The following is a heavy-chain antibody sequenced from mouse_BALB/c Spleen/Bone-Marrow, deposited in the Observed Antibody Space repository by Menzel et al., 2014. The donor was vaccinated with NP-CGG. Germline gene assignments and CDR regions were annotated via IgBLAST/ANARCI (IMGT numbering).Heavy chain of an antibody. V-gene: IGHV10S3*01. CDR1: GFTFNTNA. J-gene: IGHJ4*01. Sequence: EVQGVESGGGLVQPKGSLKLSCAASGFTFNTNAMDWVRQAPGKGLEWVARIRSKSNNYATYYADSVEDRFTISRDDSQSMLYLQMNNLKTEDTAMYYCVRERDVMDYWGQGTSVTVSS. CDR3: VRERDVMDY. CDR2: IRSKSNNYAT.